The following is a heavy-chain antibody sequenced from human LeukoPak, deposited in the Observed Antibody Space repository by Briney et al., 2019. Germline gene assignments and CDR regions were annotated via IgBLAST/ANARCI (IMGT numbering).Heavy chain of an antibody. CDR2: ISSSSSYI. J-gene: IGHJ4*02. V-gene: IGHV3-21*01. Sequence: GGSLRLSCAASGFTFSSYSMNWVRQAPGKGLEWVSSISSSSSYIYYADSVKGRLTISRDNAKNSLYLQMNSLRAEDTAVYYCARDLPYYYDSSGYYPNIDYWGQGTLVTVSS. CDR3: ARDLPYYYDSSGYYPNIDY. D-gene: IGHD3-22*01. CDR1: GFTFSSYS.